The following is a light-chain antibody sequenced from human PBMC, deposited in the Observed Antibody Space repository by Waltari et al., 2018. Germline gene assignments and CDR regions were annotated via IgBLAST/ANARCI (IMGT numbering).Light chain of an antibody. CDR2: GNN. J-gene: IGLJ2*01. Sequence: QSVLTQPPSVSGTPGQRVPLSCSGPPSTLRPGPVLHWYQHLPEQPPTQHLPGTAPKLLIYGNNNRPSGVPDRFSGSKSGTSASLAITGLQADDEADYFCQSFDNMLSGGVVFGGGTKLAVL. V-gene: IGLV1-40*01. CDR1: PSTLRPGPV. CDR3: QSFDNMLSGGVV.